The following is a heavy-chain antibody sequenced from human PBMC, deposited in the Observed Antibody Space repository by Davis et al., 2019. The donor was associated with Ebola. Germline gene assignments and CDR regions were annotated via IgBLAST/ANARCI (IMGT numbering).Heavy chain of an antibody. V-gene: IGHV1-69*06. J-gene: IGHJ5*02. CDR3: ARDRGPYGSGSYDFWFDP. CDR2: IIPIFGTA. D-gene: IGHD3-10*01. Sequence: SVKVSCKASGGTFSSYAISWVRQAPGQGLEWMGGIIPIFGTANYAQKFQGRVTITADKSTSTAYMELSSLRSEDTAVYYCARDRGPYGSGSYDFWFDPWGQGTLVTVSS. CDR1: GGTFSSYA.